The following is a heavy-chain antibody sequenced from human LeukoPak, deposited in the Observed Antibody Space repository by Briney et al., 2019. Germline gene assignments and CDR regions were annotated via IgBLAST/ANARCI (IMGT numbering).Heavy chain of an antibody. J-gene: IGHJ4*02. V-gene: IGHV3-30*03. Sequence: GGSLRLSCAASGFTFSNYGMHWVRQAPGKGLEWVAVISYDGSKKYYVDSVKGRFTISRDNSNNTLFLQMNSLRPEDTAVYYCALSSIATAGCFDYWGQGTLVTVSS. D-gene: IGHD6-13*01. CDR2: ISYDGSKK. CDR3: ALSSIATAGCFDY. CDR1: GFTFSNYG.